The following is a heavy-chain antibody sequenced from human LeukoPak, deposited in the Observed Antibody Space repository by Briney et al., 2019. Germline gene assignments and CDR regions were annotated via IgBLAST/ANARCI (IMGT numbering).Heavy chain of an antibody. Sequence: GGSLRLSCAASGFTVSSNYMSWVRQAPGKGLEWVSVIYRGGSTYYADSVRDRFTISRDNSKNSLYLQMNSLRAEDTAVYYCAELGITMIGGVWGKGTTVTISS. CDR2: IYRGGST. CDR3: AELGITMIGGV. J-gene: IGHJ6*04. D-gene: IGHD3-10*02. CDR1: GFTVSSNY. V-gene: IGHV3-66*01.